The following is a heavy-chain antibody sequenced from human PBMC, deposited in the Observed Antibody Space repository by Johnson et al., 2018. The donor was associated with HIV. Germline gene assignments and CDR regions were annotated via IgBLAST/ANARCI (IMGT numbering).Heavy chain of an antibody. CDR3: ARDGGATVPGAFDI. D-gene: IGHD3-16*02. Sequence: VQLLESGGGLVQPGGSLRLSCAASGFTFSDYYMSWIRQAPGKGLEWVAVISYDGSNKYYADSVKGRFTISRDNSKNTQYLQMNSLRAEDTAVYHCARDGGATVPGAFDIWGQGTMVTVSS. CDR2: ISYDGSNK. CDR1: GFTFSDYY. V-gene: IGHV3-30*03. J-gene: IGHJ3*02.